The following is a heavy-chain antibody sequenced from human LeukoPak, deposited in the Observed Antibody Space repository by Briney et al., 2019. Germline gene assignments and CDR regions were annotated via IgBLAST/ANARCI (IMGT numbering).Heavy chain of an antibody. Sequence: GASVKVSCKASGYTFTSYGISWVRQAPGQGLEWMGWISAYNGNTNYAQKLQGRVTMTTDTSTSTAYMELRSLRSDDTAVYYCARDPDYGDYEPPNWFDPWGQGTLVTVSS. D-gene: IGHD4-17*01. CDR2: ISAYNGNT. V-gene: IGHV1-18*01. J-gene: IGHJ5*02. CDR3: ARDPDYGDYEPPNWFDP. CDR1: GYTFTSYG.